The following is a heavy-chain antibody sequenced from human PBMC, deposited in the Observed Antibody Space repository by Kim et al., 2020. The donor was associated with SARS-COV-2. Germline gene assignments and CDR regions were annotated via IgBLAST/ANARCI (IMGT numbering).Heavy chain of an antibody. CDR2: KKGDSSEE. CDR3: AAHDRVAGPWDF. CDR1: GFSLRNNG. J-gene: IGHJ6*01. V-gene: IGHV3-7*01. Sequence: GGSLRLSCAVSGFSLRNNGMSWVRQAPGKGLEWVSVKKGDSSEEHYVDSVKGRFTMSRDNAKNSLYLQMNSLRTEDTAMYYCAAHDRVAGPWDFWG.